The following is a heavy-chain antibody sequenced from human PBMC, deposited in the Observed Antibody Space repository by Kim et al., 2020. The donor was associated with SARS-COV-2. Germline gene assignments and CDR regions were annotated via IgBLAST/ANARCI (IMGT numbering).Heavy chain of an antibody. V-gene: IGHV4-34*01. J-gene: IGHJ4*02. Sequence: SETLSLTCAVYGGSFSGYYWSWICQPPGKGLEWIGEINHSGSTNYNPSLKSRFTISVDTSKNQFSLKLSSVTAADTAVYYCARGTLALDSSSWYGIDYWGLGTLVTVSS. CDR1: GGSFSGYY. D-gene: IGHD6-13*01. CDR2: INHSGST. CDR3: ARGTLALDSSSWYGIDY.